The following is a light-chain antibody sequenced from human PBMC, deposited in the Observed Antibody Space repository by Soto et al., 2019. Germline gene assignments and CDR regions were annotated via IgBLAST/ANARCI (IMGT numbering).Light chain of an antibody. Sequence: EIVMTQSPGTLSVSPGERATLSCMASQNIDAKLAWYQQRPGQSPRLLIYAASTRPPGVPARFSGSGSGTALPLTISGLQSEDFGLFFCQHYYKWPLSFGEGTKVDI. V-gene: IGKV3-15*01. CDR3: QHYYKWPLS. J-gene: IGKJ4*01. CDR1: QNIDAK. CDR2: AAS.